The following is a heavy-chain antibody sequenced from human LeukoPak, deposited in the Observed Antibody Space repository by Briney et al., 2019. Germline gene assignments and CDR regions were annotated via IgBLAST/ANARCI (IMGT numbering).Heavy chain of an antibody. J-gene: IGHJ4*02. Sequence: GGALRLSCAASVFTFISYWMHWVRQAPGKGLVWVSRINSDGSSKSYADSVKGRFTISRDNAKNTLYLQMNHLRAEDTAVYSCARAGFYSSSGGYYWGQGTLVTVSS. CDR1: VFTFISYW. CDR3: ARAGFYSSSGGYY. D-gene: IGHD6-13*01. V-gene: IGHV3-74*01. CDR2: INSDGSSK.